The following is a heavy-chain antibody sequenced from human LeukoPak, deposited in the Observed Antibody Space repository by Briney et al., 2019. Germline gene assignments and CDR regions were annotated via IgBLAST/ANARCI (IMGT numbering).Heavy chain of an antibody. CDR2: ISSSSSYI. CDR1: GFTFSSYS. J-gene: IGHJ4*02. V-gene: IGHV3-21*01. CDR3: ARARGQMATNCCGIDY. Sequence: GGSLRLSCAASGFTFSSYSMNWVRQAPGKGLEWVSSISSSSSYIYYADSVQGRFTISRDNAKNSLYLQMNSLRAEDTAVYYCARARGQMATNCCGIDYWGQGTLVTVSS. D-gene: IGHD5-24*01.